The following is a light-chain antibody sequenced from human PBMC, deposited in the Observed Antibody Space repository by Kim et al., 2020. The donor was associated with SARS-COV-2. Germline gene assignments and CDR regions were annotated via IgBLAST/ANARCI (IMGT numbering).Light chain of an antibody. CDR1: SGSIVSDF. CDR2: EDH. J-gene: IGLJ3*02. Sequence: GKTVIISCTRSSGSIVSDFVQCFQQRPGSSPTTVIYEDHKRPSGVPDRFSGSVDSSSNSASLTISGLRTEDEADYYCQSYDDNIWVFGGGTQLTVL. V-gene: IGLV6-57*01. CDR3: QSYDDNIWV.